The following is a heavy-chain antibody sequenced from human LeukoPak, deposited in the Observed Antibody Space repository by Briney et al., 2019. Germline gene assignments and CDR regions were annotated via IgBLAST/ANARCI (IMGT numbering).Heavy chain of an antibody. CDR1: GGSISSYY. CDR3: ARDGYNFFDYYYYYYMDV. D-gene: IGHD5-24*01. V-gene: IGHV4-59*12. Sequence: SETLSLTCTVSGGSISSYYWSWIRQPPGKGLEWIGYIYYTGSTNYNPSLKSRVTISVDTSKNQFSLKLSSVTAADTAVYYCARDGYNFFDYYYYYYMDVWGKGTTVTISS. J-gene: IGHJ6*03. CDR2: IYYTGST.